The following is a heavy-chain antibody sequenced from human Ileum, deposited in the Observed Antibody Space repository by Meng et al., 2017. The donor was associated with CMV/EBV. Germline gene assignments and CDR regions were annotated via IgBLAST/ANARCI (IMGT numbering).Heavy chain of an antibody. D-gene: IGHD6-13*01. Sequence: SGVTFRSYAMSWVRQAPGKGLEWVSAISGSGGSTYYADSVKGRFTISRDNSKNTLYLQMNSLRAEDTAVYYCAKDLFGGYSSSWYSDYWGQGTLVTVSS. V-gene: IGHV3-23*01. CDR3: AKDLFGGYSSSWYSDY. J-gene: IGHJ4*02. CDR1: GVTFRSYA. CDR2: ISGSGGST.